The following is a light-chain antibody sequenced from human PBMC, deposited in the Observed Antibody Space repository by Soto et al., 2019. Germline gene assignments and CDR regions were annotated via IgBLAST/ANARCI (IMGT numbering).Light chain of an antibody. CDR2: EVS. Sequence: QSVLTQPPSASGSPGQSVTISCTGTSSDVGGYNYVSWYQQHPGKAPKLMIYEVSKRPSGVPDRFSGSKCGNTASLTVSGLQAEDEADYYCSSYAGSNNYVFGTGTKLTVL. CDR3: SSYAGSNNYV. V-gene: IGLV2-8*01. CDR1: SSDVGGYNY. J-gene: IGLJ1*01.